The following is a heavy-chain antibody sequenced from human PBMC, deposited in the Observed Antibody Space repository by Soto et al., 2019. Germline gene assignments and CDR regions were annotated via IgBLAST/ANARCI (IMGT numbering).Heavy chain of an antibody. D-gene: IGHD3-10*01. V-gene: IGHV4-34*01. Sequence: SETLSLTCAVYGGSFSGCYWSWIRQPPGKGLEWIGEINHSGSTNYNPSLKSRVTISVDTSKNQFSLKLSSVTAADTAVYYCARFSFRGVKLRAYYGMDVWGQGTTVTVSS. CDR3: ARFSFRGVKLRAYYGMDV. CDR1: GGSFSGCY. CDR2: INHSGST. J-gene: IGHJ6*02.